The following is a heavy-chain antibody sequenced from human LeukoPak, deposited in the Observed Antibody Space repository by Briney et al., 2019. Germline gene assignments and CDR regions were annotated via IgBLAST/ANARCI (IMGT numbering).Heavy chain of an antibody. D-gene: IGHD3-9*01. CDR2: ISYDGALK. J-gene: IGHJ3*02. CDR3: ARDHRTHRYESLTGYQRTLLDAADI. Sequence: PGRSLRLSCGASGFNFSNYATNWFRQAPGKGLEWVAVISYDGALKYYAESVKGRFTISRDNSRNTLYLQMNSLRREDTAVFFCARDHRTHRYESLTGYQRTLLDAADIWGQGAMVTISS. V-gene: IGHV3-30*04. CDR1: GFNFSNYA.